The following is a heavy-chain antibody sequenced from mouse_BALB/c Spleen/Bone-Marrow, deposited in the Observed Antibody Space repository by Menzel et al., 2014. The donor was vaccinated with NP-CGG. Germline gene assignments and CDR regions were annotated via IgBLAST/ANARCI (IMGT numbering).Heavy chain of an antibody. V-gene: IGHV2-6-7*01. CDR2: IRGDGTT. Sequence: VKLVESGPGLVAPSQSLSITCTVSGFSLTDYGINWVRQPPGKGLEWLGMIRGDGTTDYNSALRSRLSINKDNSRSQVFLKMNSLQTDDTARYYCAREKYGNYYAMGYWGQGTSVTVSS. CDR1: GFSLTDYG. D-gene: IGHD2-10*02. J-gene: IGHJ4*01. CDR3: AREKYGNYYAMGY.